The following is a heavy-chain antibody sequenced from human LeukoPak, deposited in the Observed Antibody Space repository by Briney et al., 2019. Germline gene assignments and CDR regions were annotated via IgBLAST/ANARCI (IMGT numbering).Heavy chain of an antibody. D-gene: IGHD3-3*01. Sequence: QPGGSLRLSCAASGFTFSSYAMSWVRQALGKGLEWVSAISGSGGSTYYADSVKGRFTISRDNSKNTLYLQMNSLRAEDTAVYYCAKDTTHYDFWSGYYNNWFDPWGQGTLVTVSS. CDR2: ISGSGGST. J-gene: IGHJ5*02. CDR1: GFTFSSYA. V-gene: IGHV3-23*01. CDR3: AKDTTHYDFWSGYYNNWFDP.